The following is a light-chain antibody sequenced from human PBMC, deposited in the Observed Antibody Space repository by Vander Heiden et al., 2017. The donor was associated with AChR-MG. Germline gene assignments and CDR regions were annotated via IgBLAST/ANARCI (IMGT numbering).Light chain of an antibody. CDR2: EVS. CDR3: SSYTSSSTRV. CDR1: SSDVGSYNR. V-gene: IGLV2-18*02. J-gene: IGLJ3*02. Sequence: QSALTQPPSVSGSPGQSVTISCTGTSSDVGSYNRVSWYQQPPGTAPKLMIYEVSNRPSGVPDRFSGSKCGNTASLTISGLQAEDEADYYCSSYTSSSTRVFGGGTKLTVL.